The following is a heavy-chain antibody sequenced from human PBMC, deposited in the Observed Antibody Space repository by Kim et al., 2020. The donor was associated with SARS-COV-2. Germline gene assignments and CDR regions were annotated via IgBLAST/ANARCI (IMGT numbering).Heavy chain of an antibody. CDR1: GFTVSSNY. CDR3: ARDSSNGDYSTYYYGMDV. D-gene: IGHD4-17*01. J-gene: IGHJ6*02. CDR2: IYSGGST. V-gene: IGHV3-66*02. Sequence: GGSLRLSCAASGFTVSSNYMSWVRQAPGKGLEWDSVIYSGGSTYYADSVKGRFTISRDNSKNTLYLQMNSLRAEDTAVYYCARDSSNGDYSTYYYGMDVWGQGATVTVSS.